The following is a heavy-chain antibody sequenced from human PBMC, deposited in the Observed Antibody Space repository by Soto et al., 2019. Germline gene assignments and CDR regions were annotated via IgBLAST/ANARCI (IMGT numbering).Heavy chain of an antibody. D-gene: IGHD6-13*01. CDR1: GGSISSSSYY. J-gene: IGHJ6*02. Sequence: PSETLSLTCTVSGGSISSSSYYWGWIRQPPGKGLEWIGSIYYSGSTYYNPSLKSRVTISVDTSKNQFSLKLSSVTAADTAVYYCAINVGYSSSWYPTYYYYGMDVWGQGTTVTVS. CDR3: AINVGYSSSWYPTYYYYGMDV. CDR2: IYYSGST. V-gene: IGHV4-39*01.